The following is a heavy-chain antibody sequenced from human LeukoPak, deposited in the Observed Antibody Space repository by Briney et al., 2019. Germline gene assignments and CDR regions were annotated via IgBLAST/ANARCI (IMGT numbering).Heavy chain of an antibody. CDR3: ARVPCSGGSCSALPFDY. CDR1: GGTFSSYA. CDR2: IIPIFGTT. J-gene: IGHJ4*02. Sequence: SVKVSCKASGGTFSSYAISWVRQAPGQGLEWTGGIIPIFGTTNYAQKFRGRVTITADESTSTAYMELSSLRSEDTAVYYCARVPCSGGSCSALPFDYWGQGTLVTVSS. D-gene: IGHD2-15*01. V-gene: IGHV1-69*13.